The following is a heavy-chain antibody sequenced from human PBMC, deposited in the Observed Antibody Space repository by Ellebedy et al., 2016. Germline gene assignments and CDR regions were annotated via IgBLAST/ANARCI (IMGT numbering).Heavy chain of an antibody. V-gene: IGHV3-30-3*01. CDR1: GFTFNSYA. Sequence: GGSLRLXCAASGFTFNSYAMHWVRQAPGEGLEWVAVISYDGSNKYYADSVKGRFTISRDNSKNTLYLQMNSLRAEDTAVYYCACFWSGYQDVWGQGTTVTVSS. CDR3: ACFWSGYQDV. CDR2: ISYDGSNK. J-gene: IGHJ6*02. D-gene: IGHD3-3*01.